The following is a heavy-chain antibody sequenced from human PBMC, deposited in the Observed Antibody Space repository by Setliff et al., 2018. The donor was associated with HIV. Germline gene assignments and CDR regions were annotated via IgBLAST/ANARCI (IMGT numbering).Heavy chain of an antibody. CDR3: ARAGAEVTSHFDW. Sequence: GASVKVSCKASGYTFRRFGITWVRQAPGQGLEWMGWISASNGDKNYAQKFQGRVTMTTDASTSTAYMELRSLRSDDTAVYYCARAGAEVTSHFDWWGQGTLVTVSS. J-gene: IGHJ4*02. V-gene: IGHV1-18*04. D-gene: IGHD2-21*02. CDR2: ISASNGDK. CDR1: GYTFRRFG.